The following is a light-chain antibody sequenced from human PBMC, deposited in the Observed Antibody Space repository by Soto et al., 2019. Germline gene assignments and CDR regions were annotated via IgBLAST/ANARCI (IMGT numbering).Light chain of an antibody. CDR1: SSDVGGYNY. Sequence: QSVLTQPASVSGSDGQSITISCTGTSSDVGGYNYVSWYQQRPGKAPKLMIFEVSNRPSGVSNRFSGSKSDNTASLTISGLQGDDEAGYYCSSYTGNTPFFVFGTGTKLTVL. CDR2: EVS. V-gene: IGLV2-14*01. CDR3: SSYTGNTPFFV. J-gene: IGLJ1*01.